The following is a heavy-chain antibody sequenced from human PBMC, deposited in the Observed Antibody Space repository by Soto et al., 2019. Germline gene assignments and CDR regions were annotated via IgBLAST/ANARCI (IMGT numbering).Heavy chain of an antibody. CDR1: GGLFYKYS. Sequence: GGSRRLSRATPGGLFYKYSLRWVPQAPGEGPDWVSAISGSGGSTYYADSVKGRFTISRDNSKNTLYLQMNSLGAEDTAVYYCASRNYYESSGYYYWYYFDFWGQGTLVTVSS. J-gene: IGHJ4*02. D-gene: IGHD3-22*01. CDR2: ISGSGGST. V-gene: IGHV3-23*01. CDR3: ASRNYYESSGYYYWYYFDF.